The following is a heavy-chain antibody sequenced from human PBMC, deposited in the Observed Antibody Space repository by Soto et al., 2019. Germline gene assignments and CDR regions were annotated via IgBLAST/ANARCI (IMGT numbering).Heavy chain of an antibody. CDR2: ICYSGST. D-gene: IGHD2-8*01. V-gene: IGHV4-61*08. CDR1: GGSVSSGDYY. J-gene: IGHJ6*02. CDR3: ARDIMGTNYYYYGMDV. Sequence: PSETLSLTCTVSGGSVSSGDYYWSWIRQPPGKGLEWIGYICYSGSTNYNPSLKSRVTISVDTSKNQFSLKLSSVTAADTAVYYRARDIMGTNYYYYGMDVWGQGTTVTVSS.